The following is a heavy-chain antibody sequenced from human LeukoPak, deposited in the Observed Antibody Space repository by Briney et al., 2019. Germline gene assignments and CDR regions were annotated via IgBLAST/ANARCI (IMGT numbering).Heavy chain of an antibody. CDR1: GFTFDQYM. V-gene: IGHV3-43*01. D-gene: IGHD3-22*01. Sequence: PGGSLRLYCAASGFTFDQYMMHWVRQAPGKGLEGVCHITWDGATTHYADSVKGGFTTSRDNRKNSLYLQMNSLRTEDTALYYCSKDYGNYRGFDFWGQGTLVTVSS. CDR3: SKDYGNYRGFDF. J-gene: IGHJ4*02. CDR2: ITWDGATT.